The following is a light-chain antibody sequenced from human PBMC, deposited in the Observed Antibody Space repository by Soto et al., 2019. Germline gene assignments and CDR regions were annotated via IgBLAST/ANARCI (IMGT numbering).Light chain of an antibody. J-gene: IGKJ5*01. CDR3: QQYNNWPIT. CDR1: QSVNSD. Sequence: EIVMTQSPATLSVSPGETTRLSCRASQSVNSDVAWYQQKVGQTPRLLIHGASTRATGIAARFSGSGSGTEFTLTISSLQSEDFAVYYCQQYNNWPITFGQGTRLEI. CDR2: GAS. V-gene: IGKV3D-15*01.